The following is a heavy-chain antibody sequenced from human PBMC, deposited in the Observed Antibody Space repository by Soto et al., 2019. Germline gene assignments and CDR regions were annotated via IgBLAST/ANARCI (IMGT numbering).Heavy chain of an antibody. CDR1: GGTFSSYA. CDR3: ARDLRASISAAGTGAFDI. J-gene: IGHJ3*02. CDR2: IIPIFGTA. D-gene: IGHD6-13*01. V-gene: IGHV1-69*13. Sequence: SVKVSCKASGGTFSSYAISWVRQAPGQGLEWMGGIIPIFGTANYAQKSQGRVTITADESTSTAYMELSSLRSEDTAVYYCARDLRASISAAGTGAFDIWGQGTMVTVSS.